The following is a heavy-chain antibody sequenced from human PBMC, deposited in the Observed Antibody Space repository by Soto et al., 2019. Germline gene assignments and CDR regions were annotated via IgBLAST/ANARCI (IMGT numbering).Heavy chain of an antibody. CDR2: INPNSGGT. J-gene: IGHJ6*03. D-gene: IGHD3-10*01. Sequence: ASVKVSCKASGYTFTGYYMHWVRQAPGQGLEWMGWINPNSGGTNYAQKFQGWVTMTRDTSISTAYMELSRLRSDDTAVYYCARDPYYGSGSYHYYMDVWGKGTTVTVSS. CDR3: ARDPYYGSGSYHYYMDV. V-gene: IGHV1-2*04. CDR1: GYTFTGYY.